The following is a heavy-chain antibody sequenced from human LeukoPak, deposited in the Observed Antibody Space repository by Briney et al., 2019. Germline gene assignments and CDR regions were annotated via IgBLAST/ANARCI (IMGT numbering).Heavy chain of an antibody. CDR1: GFTFSDYW. CDR3: ARVTAWGYFDY. Sequence: GGSLRLSCAASGFTFSDYWMTWFRHAPGKGPQRVASIEQDGSDIQYVDFVKGRFTISRDNGRNSVYLQMNSLRVEDTAVYYCARVTAWGYFDYWGQGTLVSVSS. J-gene: IGHJ4*02. D-gene: IGHD1-26*01. CDR2: IEQDGSDI. V-gene: IGHV3-7*01.